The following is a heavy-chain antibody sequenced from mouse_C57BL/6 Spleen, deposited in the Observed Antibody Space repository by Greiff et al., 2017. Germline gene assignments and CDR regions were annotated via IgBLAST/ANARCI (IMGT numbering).Heavy chain of an antibody. V-gene: IGHV5-9-1*02. J-gene: IGHJ2*01. Sequence: EVQGVESGEGLVKPGGSLKLSCAASGFTFSSYAMSWVRQTPEKGLEWVAYISSGGDYIYYADTVKGRFTISRDNARNTLYLQMSSLKSEDTAMYYCTRGLATKFFDDKGQGTTLTVSS. CDR3: TRGLATKFFDD. CDR1: GFTFSSYA. CDR2: ISSGGDYI. D-gene: IGHD2-1*01.